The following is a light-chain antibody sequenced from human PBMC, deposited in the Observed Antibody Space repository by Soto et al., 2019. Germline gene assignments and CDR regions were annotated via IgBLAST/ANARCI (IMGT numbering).Light chain of an antibody. CDR2: GAS. J-gene: IGKJ1*01. CDR1: EGVGSS. CDR3: HQRQSWPRT. Sequence: ETVMTQSPATLSVSPGERVTLSCRASEGVGSSLAWYQQKPGQAPRVLIYGASTTAPGIPARFSGSGSGTEFTLTISSLQSEDFVLYYCHQRQSWPRTFGQGTKVDIK. V-gene: IGKV3-15*01.